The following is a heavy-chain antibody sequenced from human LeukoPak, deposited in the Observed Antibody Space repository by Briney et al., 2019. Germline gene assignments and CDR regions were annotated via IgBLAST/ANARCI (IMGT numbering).Heavy chain of an antibody. CDR3: AKDPSNTSSSRRFDP. D-gene: IGHD6-6*01. J-gene: IGHJ5*02. CDR2: ISGSGGST. V-gene: IGHV3-23*01. CDR1: GFTFGNFA. Sequence: PGGSLRLSCAASGFTFGNFAMSWVRQAPGKGLEWVSAISGSGGSTYYADSVKGRFTISRDNSKDTLYLQMDSLRAEDTAVYYCAKDPSNTSSSRRFDPWGQGTLVTVSS.